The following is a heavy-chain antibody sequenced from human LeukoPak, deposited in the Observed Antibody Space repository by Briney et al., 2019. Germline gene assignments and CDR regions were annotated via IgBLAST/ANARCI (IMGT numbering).Heavy chain of an antibody. J-gene: IGHJ3*02. Sequence: SQTLSLTCTVSGGSISSGSYYWSWIRQPAGKGLEWIGRIYTSGSTNYNPSLKSRVTIPVDTSKNQFSLKLSSVTAADTAVYYCAREEWGAAFDIWGQGTMVTVSS. CDR1: GGSISSGSYY. V-gene: IGHV4-61*02. CDR3: AREEWGAAFDI. CDR2: IYTSGST. D-gene: IGHD3-3*01.